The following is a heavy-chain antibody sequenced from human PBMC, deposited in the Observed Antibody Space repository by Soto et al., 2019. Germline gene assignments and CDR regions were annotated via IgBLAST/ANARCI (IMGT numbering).Heavy chain of an antibody. D-gene: IGHD2-2*01. V-gene: IGHV1-8*01. J-gene: IGHJ4*01. CDR3: ARVPPNCISTTCHFDC. CDR2: MNPSSGDT. CDR1: GYTFTSYD. Sequence: GASVKVSCKASGYTFTSYDTNWVRQATGQGLEWMGWMNPSSGDTGFAQKFQGRVTMTRDTSISTAYMELSSLQSEDTAVYYCARVPPNCISTTCHFDCWGQGTLVTVSS.